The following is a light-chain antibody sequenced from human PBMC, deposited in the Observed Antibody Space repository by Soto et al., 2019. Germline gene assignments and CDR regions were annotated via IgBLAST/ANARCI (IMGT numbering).Light chain of an antibody. J-gene: IGKJ4*01. Sequence: EIVLTQSPGTLSLSPGERATLSCRASQSVSSSYLAWYQHKPGQAPRLLIYGASSRATGIPDRFSGSGSGTDFTLTISRLEPEDFAVYYCQQYGSSPAFGGWTKVEIK. CDR1: QSVSSSY. CDR3: QQYGSSPA. V-gene: IGKV3-20*01. CDR2: GAS.